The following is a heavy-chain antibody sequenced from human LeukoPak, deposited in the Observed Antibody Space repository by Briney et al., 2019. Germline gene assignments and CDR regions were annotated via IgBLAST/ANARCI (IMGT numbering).Heavy chain of an antibody. CDR3: ARDMKRITMIGVGRGDAFDI. CDR2: IYHSGST. D-gene: IGHD3-22*01. Sequence: SETLSLTCAVSGGSISSSNWWSWVRQPPGKGLEWIGEIYHSGSTNYNPSLKSRVTISVDKSKNQFSLKLSSVTAADTAVYYCARDMKRITMIGVGRGDAFDIWGQGTMVTVSS. CDR1: GGSISSSNW. V-gene: IGHV4-4*02. J-gene: IGHJ3*02.